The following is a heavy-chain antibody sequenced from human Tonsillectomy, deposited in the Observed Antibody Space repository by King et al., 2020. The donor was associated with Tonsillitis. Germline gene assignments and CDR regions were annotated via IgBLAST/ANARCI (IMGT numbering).Heavy chain of an antibody. CDR1: KSTFSIYS. D-gene: IGHD1-7*01. V-gene: IGHV3-48*04. J-gene: IGHJ3*02. CDR2: ISSSSSTI. Sequence: VQLVESGGGLVQPGGSLRLSCAASKSTFSIYSMNWVRQAPGKGLEWISYISSSSSTIYYADSVKGRFTISRDNAKNSLYLQMNSLRAEDTAVYFCARGEWNSRYAFDIWGQGTMVTVSS. CDR3: ARGEWNSRYAFDI.